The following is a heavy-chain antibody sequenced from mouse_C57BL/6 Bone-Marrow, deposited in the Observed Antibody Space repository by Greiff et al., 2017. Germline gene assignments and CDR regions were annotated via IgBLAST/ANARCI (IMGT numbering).Heavy chain of an antibody. D-gene: IGHD1-3*01. Sequence: QVQLQQSGPGLVAPSQSLSITCTVSGFSLTSYGVHWVRQPPGKGLEWLVVIWSDGSTTYNSALKSRLSISKDNSRSKVFLKMNSLHPDDTAMYYCARHVYKGGYFDYWGQGTTLTVSS. CDR2: IWSDGST. V-gene: IGHV2-6-1*01. CDR1: GFSLTSYG. CDR3: ARHVYKGGYFDY. J-gene: IGHJ2*01.